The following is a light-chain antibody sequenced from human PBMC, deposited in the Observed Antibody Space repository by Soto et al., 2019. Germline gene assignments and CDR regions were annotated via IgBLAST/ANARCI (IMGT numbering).Light chain of an antibody. J-gene: IGLJ1*01. CDR1: SSDVGGYNY. Sequence: QSVLTQPPSASGSPGQSVTISCTGTSSDVGGYNYVSWYQQHPGKAPKLMIYEVSKRPSGVPDRFSGSKSGTSASLAISGLQSEDEADYYCAAWDEALNGHVFGTGTKATVL. V-gene: IGLV2-8*01. CDR3: AAWDEALNGHV. CDR2: EVS.